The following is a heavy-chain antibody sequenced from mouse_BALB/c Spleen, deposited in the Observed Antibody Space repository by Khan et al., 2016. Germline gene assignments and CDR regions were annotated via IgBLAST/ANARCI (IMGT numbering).Heavy chain of an antibody. D-gene: IGHD1-2*01. CDR3: AKSNYGVGYYAMDY. J-gene: IGHJ4*01. Sequence: QVQLKESGPSLVQPSQSLSITCTVSGFSLTSYGVHWVRQSPGKGLEWLGVIWRGGSTDYNAAFMSRLSITKDNSKSQVFFKMNSLQADDTAIYXCAKSNYGVGYYAMDYWGQGTSVTVSS. CDR1: GFSLTSYG. V-gene: IGHV2-5-1*01. CDR2: IWRGGST.